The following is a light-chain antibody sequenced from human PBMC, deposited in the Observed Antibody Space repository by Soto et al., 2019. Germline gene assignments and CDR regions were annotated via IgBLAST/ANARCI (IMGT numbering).Light chain of an antibody. CDR2: DAS. Sequence: VLTQSPATLSLSPGERATLSCRASQSVSSYLAWYQQKPGQAPRLLIYDASNRATGIQARFSGSGSGTEFTLTIRSLEPEDFAVYYCKQRSNWPTCGPGTKVDIK. CDR3: KQRSNWPT. CDR1: QSVSSY. V-gene: IGKV3-11*01. J-gene: IGKJ3*01.